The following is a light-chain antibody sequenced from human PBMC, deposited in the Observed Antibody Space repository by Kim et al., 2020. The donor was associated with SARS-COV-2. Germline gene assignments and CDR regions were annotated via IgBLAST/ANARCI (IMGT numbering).Light chain of an antibody. J-gene: IGKJ1*01. V-gene: IGKV1D-16*01. CDR3: QQYNSYPRT. CDR2: AAS. CDR1: QGISSW. Sequence: DIQMTQSPSLVSASVGDTVTITCRASQGISSWLVWYQQKPEKALKSLIYAASSLQSGVPSRFSGSGSGTDITLTINSLQPEDFASYCRQQYNSYPRTFGQGTKVDIK.